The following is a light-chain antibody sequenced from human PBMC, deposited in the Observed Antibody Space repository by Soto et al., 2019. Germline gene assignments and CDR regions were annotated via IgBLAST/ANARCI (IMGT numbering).Light chain of an antibody. Sequence: HSALTKPASVYGSPGQSITVSCTGTSSDIGGYNYVSWYQQHPGKAPKLMVYEVTNRPSGVCDRFSGSKSGNTASLTISGLQADDEGYYYCSSYTSRSTLYVFGTGTKVTVL. CDR2: EVT. CDR1: SSDIGGYNY. J-gene: IGLJ1*01. CDR3: SSYTSRSTLYV. V-gene: IGLV2-14*01.